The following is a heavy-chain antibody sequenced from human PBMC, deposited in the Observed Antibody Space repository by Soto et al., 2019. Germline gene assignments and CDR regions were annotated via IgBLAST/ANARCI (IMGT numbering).Heavy chain of an antibody. Sequence: ASVKVSCKASGYTFTSYAMHWERQAPGQRLEWMGWINAGNGNTKYSQKFQGRVTITRDTSASTAYMELSSLRSEDTALYYCARAQPYYYYDSSGYYWDYWGQGTLVTVSS. J-gene: IGHJ4*02. D-gene: IGHD3-22*01. CDR3: ARAQPYYYYDSSGYYWDY. CDR2: INAGNGNT. CDR1: GYTFTSYA. V-gene: IGHV1-3*01.